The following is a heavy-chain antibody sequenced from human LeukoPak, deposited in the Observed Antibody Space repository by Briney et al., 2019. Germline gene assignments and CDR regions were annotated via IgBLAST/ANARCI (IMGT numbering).Heavy chain of an antibody. D-gene: IGHD6-19*01. V-gene: IGHV4-31*03. J-gene: IGHJ5*02. CDR3: ARSGAYAVAGDR. Sequence: SQTLSLTCTVSGGSISSGGYYWSWVRQHPGKGLEWIGYIYYNGSTYYNPSLKSRVTISVDTSKNQFSLKLSSVTAADTAAYYCARSGAYAVAGDRWGQGTLVTVSS. CDR2: IYYNGST. CDR1: GGSISSGGYY.